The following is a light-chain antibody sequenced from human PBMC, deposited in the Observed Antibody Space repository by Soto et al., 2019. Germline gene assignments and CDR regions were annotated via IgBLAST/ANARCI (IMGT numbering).Light chain of an antibody. CDR2: DAS. Sequence: EIVLTQSPATLSLSPGERATLSCGASQRVGSTNLAWYQQKPGLAPRLLIYDASRRATGIPDRFSGSGSGTDFTLTISRLEPEDFAVYHCQQYGSAPFTFGPGTKVEIK. J-gene: IGKJ3*01. CDR3: QQYGSAPFT. V-gene: IGKV3D-20*01. CDR1: QRVGSTN.